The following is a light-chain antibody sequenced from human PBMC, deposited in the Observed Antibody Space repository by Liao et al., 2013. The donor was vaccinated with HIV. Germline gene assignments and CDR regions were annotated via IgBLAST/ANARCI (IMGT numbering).Light chain of an antibody. V-gene: IGLV3-21*04. CDR2: YDS. Sequence: SYVLTQPPSVSVAPGKTARITCGGNNIGSKSVHWYQQKPGQAPVLVIYYDSDRPSGIPERFSGSNSGNTATLTISRVEAGDEADYYCQVWDSSSDRNWVFGGGTKLT. CDR3: QVWDSSSDRNWV. J-gene: IGLJ3*02. CDR1: NIGSKS.